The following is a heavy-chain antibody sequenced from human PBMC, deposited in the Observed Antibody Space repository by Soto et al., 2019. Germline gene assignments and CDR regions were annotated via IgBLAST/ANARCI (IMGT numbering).Heavy chain of an antibody. CDR1: GYTFTSYD. CDR2: MNPNSGNT. V-gene: IGHV1-8*01. J-gene: IGHJ4*02. D-gene: IGHD3-22*01. CDR3: AREDYYDSSGYPSGY. Sequence: ASVKVSCKASGYTFTSYDINWVRQATGQGLEWMGWMNPNSGNTGYAQKFQGRVTMTRNTSTSTVYMELSSLRSEDTAVYYCAREDYYDSSGYPSGYWGQGTLVTVSS.